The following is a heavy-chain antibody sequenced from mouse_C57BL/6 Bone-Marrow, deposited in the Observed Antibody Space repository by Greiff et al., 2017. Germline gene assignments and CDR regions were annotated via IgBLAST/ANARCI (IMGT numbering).Heavy chain of an antibody. D-gene: IGHD1-1*01. CDR1: GYTFTDYY. CDR3: ARRGITTVVADY. CDR2: INPYNGGT. J-gene: IGHJ2*01. Sequence: VQLQQSGPVLVKPGASVKMSCKASGYTFTDYYMNWVKQSHGKSLEWIGVINPYNGGTSSNQKFKGKATLTVDKSSSTAYMELNSLTSEDSAVYYCARRGITTVVADYWGQGTTLTVSS. V-gene: IGHV1-19*01.